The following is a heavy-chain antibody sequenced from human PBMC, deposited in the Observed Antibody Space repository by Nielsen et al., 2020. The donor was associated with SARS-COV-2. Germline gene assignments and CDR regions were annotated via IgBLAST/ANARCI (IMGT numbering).Heavy chain of an antibody. CDR2: ISNDGSNK. D-gene: IGHD3-22*01. Sequence: GGSLRLSCAASGFTFSSYSMNWVRQSPGKGLEWVSIISNDGSNKFYSDSVKGRYTVSRDNSRNTLYLQMNSLRVGDTAIYYCAREYFDTDGYSLYGMDVWGQGTTVTVSS. CDR3: AREYFDTDGYSLYGMDV. J-gene: IGHJ6*02. V-gene: IGHV3-30*03. CDR1: GFTFSSYS.